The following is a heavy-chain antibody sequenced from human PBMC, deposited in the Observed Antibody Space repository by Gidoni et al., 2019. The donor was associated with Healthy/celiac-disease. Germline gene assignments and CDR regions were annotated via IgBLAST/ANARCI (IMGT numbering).Heavy chain of an antibody. CDR1: GGSFSGYY. CDR2: INHVGST. D-gene: IGHD2-21*02. J-gene: IGHJ2*01. V-gene: IGHV4-34*01. Sequence: QVQLQQWGAGLLKPSETLSLTCAVYGGSFSGYYWSWIRQPPGKGLEWIGEINHVGSTTYTPSLKSRVTISVDTSKNHFSLKLGSLPAADTAVYYCARVPYVVVPADCYFDLWGRGTLVTVSS. CDR3: ARVPYVVVPADCYFDL.